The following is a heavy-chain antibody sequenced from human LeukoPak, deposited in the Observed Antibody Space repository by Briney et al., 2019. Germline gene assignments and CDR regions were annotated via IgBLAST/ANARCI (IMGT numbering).Heavy chain of an antibody. V-gene: IGHV3-11*01. J-gene: IGHJ4*02. CDR2: ISRSGTAI. CDR1: GFTLSDYY. D-gene: IGHD6-19*01. CDR3: ARDKFETSGCFDY. Sequence: GGSLRLSCAASGFTLSDYYMSWIRQAPGKGLEWVSYISRSGTAIHYADSVKGRFTISRDNAKNSLYLQMNSLRADDTAVYFCARDKFETSGCFDYWGQGALVAVSS.